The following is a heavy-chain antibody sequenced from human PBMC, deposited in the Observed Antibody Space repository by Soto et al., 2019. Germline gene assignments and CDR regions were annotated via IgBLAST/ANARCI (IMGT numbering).Heavy chain of an antibody. D-gene: IGHD2-8*01. CDR1: GFIFSDYY. CDR3: ARDRSCTNGQCYIFDY. V-gene: IGHV3-11*01. Sequence: GGSLRLSCSASGFIFSDYYMNWFRQAPGKGLEWVSYISSRSKTISYADSVKGRFTVSRDNAKNSLSLQMNSLRADDTAVYYCARDRSCTNGQCYIFDYWGQGTLVTSPQ. CDR2: ISSRSKTI. J-gene: IGHJ4*02.